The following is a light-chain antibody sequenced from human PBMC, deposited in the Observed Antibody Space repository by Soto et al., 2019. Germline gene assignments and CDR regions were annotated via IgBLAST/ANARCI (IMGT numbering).Light chain of an antibody. CDR1: QSISSAD. CDR3: QQYGTSPLT. J-gene: IGKJ4*01. CDR2: GAS. V-gene: IGKV3-20*01. Sequence: EIVLTQSPGTLSLSPGERATLSCRASQSISSADLAWYQLRPGQAPRLLIYGASSRATGIPDRFSGSGSGTDFTLTISRLEPEDFAVYFCQQYGTSPLTFGGGTKVEIK.